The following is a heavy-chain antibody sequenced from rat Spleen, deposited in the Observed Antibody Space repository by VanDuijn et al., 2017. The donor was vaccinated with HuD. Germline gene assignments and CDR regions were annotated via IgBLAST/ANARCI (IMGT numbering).Heavy chain of an antibody. CDR2: IIYDGSGT. CDR3: ATPTPGIPFAY. J-gene: IGHJ3*01. D-gene: IGHD1-4*01. Sequence: EVQLVEAGGDLVQPGRSLKLSCAASGFTFSNSGMAWVRHAQTKGLEWVAIIIYDGSGTFYRDSVKGRFTISRDNAKNTLSLQMDSLRTEDTTTYYCATPTPGIPFAYWGQGTLVTVSS. CDR1: GFTFSNSG. V-gene: IGHV5-29*01.